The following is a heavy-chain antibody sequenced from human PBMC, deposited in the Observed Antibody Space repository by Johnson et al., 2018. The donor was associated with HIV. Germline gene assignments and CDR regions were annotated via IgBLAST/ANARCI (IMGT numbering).Heavy chain of an antibody. Sequence: VQLVESGGGLVQPGRSLRLSCTASGFTFGDYAMGWFRQAPGKGLEWVGFIRSKPYGGTAEYAASVKGRFTISRDDSKSIVYLQMNSLKTEDTAVYYCTSGRYPWGAFDVWGQGTMVTVSS. V-gene: IGHV3-49*03. CDR1: GFTFGDYA. D-gene: IGHD1-26*01. J-gene: IGHJ3*01. CDR2: IRSKPYGGTA. CDR3: TSGRYPWGAFDV.